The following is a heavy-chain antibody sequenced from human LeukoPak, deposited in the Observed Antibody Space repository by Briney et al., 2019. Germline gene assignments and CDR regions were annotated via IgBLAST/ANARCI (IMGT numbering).Heavy chain of an antibody. J-gene: IGHJ5*02. V-gene: IGHV3-73*01. Sequence: PGGSLRLSCAASGFTFSGSAIHWVRQSSGKGLEWVGQIDKEANFYATTYAESVKGRFSISRDDSKNTACLQMSSLKTEDTALYYCTRDSGTYNWLDPWGQRTLVTVSS. D-gene: IGHD1-26*01. CDR1: GFTFSGSA. CDR2: IDKEANFYAT. CDR3: TRDSGTYNWLDP.